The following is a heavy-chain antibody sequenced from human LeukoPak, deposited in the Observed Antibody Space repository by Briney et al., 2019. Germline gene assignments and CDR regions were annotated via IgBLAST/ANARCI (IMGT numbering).Heavy chain of an antibody. CDR3: ARAEATVTTYGFDI. CDR2: IYYSGST. CDR1: GGSISSGGYY. J-gene: IGHJ3*02. V-gene: IGHV4-31*03. D-gene: IGHD4-17*01. Sequence: SETLSLTCTVSGGSISSGGYYWRWIRQHPGKGLEWIAYIYYSGSTYYNPSLKSRVTISVDTSKNHFSLKLSSVTAADTAVYYCARAEATVTTYGFDIWGQGTMVTVSS.